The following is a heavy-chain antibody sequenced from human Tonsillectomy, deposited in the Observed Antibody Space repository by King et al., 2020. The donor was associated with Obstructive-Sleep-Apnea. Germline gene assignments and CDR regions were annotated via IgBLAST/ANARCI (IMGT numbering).Heavy chain of an antibody. V-gene: IGHV3-30-3*01. J-gene: IGHJ4*02. CDR3: ARDLRRIVGALHFDY. D-gene: IGHD1-26*01. CDR2: ISYDGSNK. Sequence: VQLVESGGGVVQPGRSLRLSCAASGFTFSSYAMHWVRQAPGKGLGWVAVISYDGSNKFYADSGKGRFTNSRDNSKNTLYLQMNSLRAEDTAVYYCARDLRRIVGALHFDYWGQGTLVTVSS. CDR1: GFTFSSYA.